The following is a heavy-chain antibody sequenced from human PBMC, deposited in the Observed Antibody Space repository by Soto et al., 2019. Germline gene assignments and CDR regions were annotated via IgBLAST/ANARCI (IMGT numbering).Heavy chain of an antibody. J-gene: IGHJ4*02. CDR2: IYYSGRT. D-gene: IGHD5-18*01. CDR3: TSRRDWTAVDPFDY. V-gene: IGHV4-59*01. Sequence: SETLSLTCTVSGGSISSYYWSWIRQPPGKGLEWIGYIYYSGRTNYNPSLKGRVTISVDTSKNQFSLKLSSVTAADTAVYYCTSRRDWTAVDPFDYWGLGTLVTVSS. CDR1: GGSISSYY.